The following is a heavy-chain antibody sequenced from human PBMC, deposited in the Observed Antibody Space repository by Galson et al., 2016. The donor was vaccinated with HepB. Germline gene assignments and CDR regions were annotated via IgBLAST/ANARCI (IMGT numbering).Heavy chain of an antibody. CDR3: ARAVHGSGSYWDK. Sequence: SLRLSCAASGFTFSSYALHWVRQAPGKGLEWVEVISYDGSYESYAGAVKGRFTNSRDNFKKTLYLHLNSLRAEETAVYYCARAVHGSGSYWDKWGQGTLVAVSS. D-gene: IGHD3-10*01. CDR1: GFTFSSYA. J-gene: IGHJ4*02. CDR2: ISYDGSYE. V-gene: IGHV3-30*04.